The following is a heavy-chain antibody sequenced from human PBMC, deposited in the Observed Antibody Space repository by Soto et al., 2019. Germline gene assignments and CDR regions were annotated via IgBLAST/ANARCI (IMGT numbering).Heavy chain of an antibody. CDR3: ARVPRLGYCSGGSCYAFDY. Sequence: SETLSLTCTVSGGSISSGDYYWSWIRQPPGKGLEWIGYIYYSGSTYYNPSLKSRVTISVDTSKNQFSLKLSSVTAADTAVYYCARVPRLGYCSGGSCYAFDYWGQGTLVTVSS. J-gene: IGHJ4*02. D-gene: IGHD2-15*01. V-gene: IGHV4-30-4*01. CDR2: IYYSGST. CDR1: GGSISSGDYY.